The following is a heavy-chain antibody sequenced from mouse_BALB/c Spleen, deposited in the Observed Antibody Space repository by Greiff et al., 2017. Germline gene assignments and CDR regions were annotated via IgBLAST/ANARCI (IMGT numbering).Heavy chain of an antibody. CDR3: ARGKWVRRSYYAMDY. J-gene: IGHJ4*01. Sequence: QVQLKQSGAELMKPGASVKISCKATGYTFSSYWIEWVKQRPGHGLEWIGEILPGSGSTNYNEKFKGKATFTADTSSNTAYMQLSSLTSEDSAFYYCARGKWVRRSYYAMDYWGQGTSVTVSS. CDR2: ILPGSGST. V-gene: IGHV1-9*01. CDR1: GYTFSSYW. D-gene: IGHD2-2*01.